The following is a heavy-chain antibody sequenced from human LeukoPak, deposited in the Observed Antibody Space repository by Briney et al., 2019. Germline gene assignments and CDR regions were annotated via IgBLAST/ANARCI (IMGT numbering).Heavy chain of an antibody. CDR1: GYSISSGYY. V-gene: IGHV4-38-2*02. D-gene: IGHD3-22*01. CDR2: IYHSGST. CDR3: ARAMYYYDSSGFDAFDI. Sequence: EASETLSLTCTVSGYSISSGYYWGWIRQPPGKGLEWIGSIYHSGSTYYNPSLKSRVTISVDTSKNQFSLKLSSVTAADTAAYYCARAMYYYDSSGFDAFDIWGQGTMVTVSS. J-gene: IGHJ3*02.